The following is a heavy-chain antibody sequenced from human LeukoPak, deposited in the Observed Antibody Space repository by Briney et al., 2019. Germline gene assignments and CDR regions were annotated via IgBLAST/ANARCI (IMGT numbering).Heavy chain of an antibody. CDR2: ISSSSSYI. V-gene: IGHV3-21*01. J-gene: IGHJ4*02. D-gene: IGHD3-9*01. CDR3: ARVQVYYDILTGYLYYFDY. CDR1: GFTFSSYS. Sequence: GGSLRLSCAASGFTFSSYSMNWVRQAPGKGLEWVSSISSSSSYIYYADSVKGRFTISRDNAKTSLSLQMNSLRAEDTAVYYCARVQVYYDILTGYLYYFDYWGQGTLVTVSS.